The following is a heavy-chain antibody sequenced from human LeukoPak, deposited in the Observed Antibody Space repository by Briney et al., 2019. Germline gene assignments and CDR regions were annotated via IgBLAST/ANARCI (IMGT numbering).Heavy chain of an antibody. J-gene: IGHJ5*02. D-gene: IGHD5-12*01. CDR1: GYTFTSYD. CDR3: ARAEPVGYSGYDWGTLYYNWFDP. Sequence: GASVKVSCKASGYTFTSYDINWVRQATGQGLEWMGWMNPNSGNTGYAQKFQGRVTMTRNTSISTAYMELSSLRSEDTAVYYCARAEPVGYSGYDWGTLYYNWFDPWGQGTLVTVSS. CDR2: MNPNSGNT. V-gene: IGHV1-8*01.